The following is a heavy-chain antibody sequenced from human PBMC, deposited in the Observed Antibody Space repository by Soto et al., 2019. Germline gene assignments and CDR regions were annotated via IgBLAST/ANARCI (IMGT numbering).Heavy chain of an antibody. J-gene: IGHJ4*02. CDR3: ARDVLIVSVAGTVGSDY. D-gene: IGHD6-19*01. CDR1: GFTFSSYG. V-gene: IGHV3-33*01. CDR2: IWYDGSNK. Sequence: ESGGGVVQPGRSLRLSCAASGFTFSSYGMHWVRQAPGKGLEWVAVIWYDGSNKYFADSVKGRFTISRDNSKNTLYLQMSSLRAEDTAVYYCARDVLIVSVAGTVGSDYWGQGTLVTVSS.